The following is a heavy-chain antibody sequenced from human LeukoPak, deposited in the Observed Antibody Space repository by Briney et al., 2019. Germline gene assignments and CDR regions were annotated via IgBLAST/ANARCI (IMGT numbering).Heavy chain of an antibody. Sequence: GASVKVSCKVSGYTLTELSMHWVRQAPGKGLEWMGGFDPEDGETIYAQKFQGRVTMTRDTSTSTVYMELSSLRSEDTAVYYCARDSSSWYLGVHYYYGMDVWGQGTTVTVSS. CDR1: GYTLTELS. CDR2: FDPEDGET. J-gene: IGHJ6*02. V-gene: IGHV1-24*01. D-gene: IGHD6-13*01. CDR3: ARDSSSWYLGVHYYYGMDV.